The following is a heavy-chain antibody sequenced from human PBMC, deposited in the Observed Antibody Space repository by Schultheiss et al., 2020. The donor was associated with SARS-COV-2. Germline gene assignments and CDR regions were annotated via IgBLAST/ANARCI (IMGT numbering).Heavy chain of an antibody. J-gene: IGHJ4*02. D-gene: IGHD6-13*01. CDR2: IYYSGST. V-gene: IGHV4-59*01. CDR1: GGSISSYY. Sequence: SETLSLTCTVSGGSISSYYWSWIRQPPGKGLEWIGYIYYSGSTNYNPSLKSRVTISVDTSKNQFSLKLSSVTAADTAVYYCARVWSSTWPEAFDYWGQGTLVTVSS. CDR3: ARVWSSTWPEAFDY.